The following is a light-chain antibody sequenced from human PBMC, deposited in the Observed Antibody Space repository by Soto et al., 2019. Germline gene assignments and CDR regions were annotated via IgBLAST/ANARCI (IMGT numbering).Light chain of an antibody. CDR3: QSYDSSLSGPRI. CDR1: SSNIGAGYD. J-gene: IGLJ2*01. Sequence: QSVLTQPPSVSAAPGQRVTISCSGSSSNIGAGYDVHWYQQLPGSAPKLLIYDNTNRPSGVPDRFSASKSGSSASLAITGLQAEDEAIYYCQSYDSSLSGPRIFGGGTKLTVL. CDR2: DNT. V-gene: IGLV1-40*01.